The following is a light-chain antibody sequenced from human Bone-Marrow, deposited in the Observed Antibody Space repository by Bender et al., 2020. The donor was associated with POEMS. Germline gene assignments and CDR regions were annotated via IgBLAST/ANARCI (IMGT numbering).Light chain of an antibody. CDR2: SVN. V-gene: IGLV1-44*01. Sequence: QSVLTQPPSASGTPGQRVTISCSGSNSNIGTNAVNWYQQFPGTAPKLLLYSVNQRPSGVPDRFYAFKSGTSASLAISGLQAEDEADYYCAAGDASLSGGVFGGGTKLTVL. CDR3: AAGDASLSGGV. J-gene: IGLJ3*02. CDR1: NSNIGTNA.